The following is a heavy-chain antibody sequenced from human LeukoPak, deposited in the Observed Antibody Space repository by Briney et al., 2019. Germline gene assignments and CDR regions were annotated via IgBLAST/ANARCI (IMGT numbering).Heavy chain of an antibody. CDR3: ARGGTLVRGGDPFDY. CDR1: GFTFNTYD. Sequence: GGSLRLSCAASGFTFNTYDMSWVRQSPVKGLEWVSGLSGSGDRTYYTDSVKGRFIISGDNSKNTVYLQMNTLRAEDTALYYCARGGTLVRGGDPFDYWGQGTLVTVSS. CDR2: LSGSGDRT. V-gene: IGHV3-23*01. J-gene: IGHJ4*02. D-gene: IGHD3-10*01.